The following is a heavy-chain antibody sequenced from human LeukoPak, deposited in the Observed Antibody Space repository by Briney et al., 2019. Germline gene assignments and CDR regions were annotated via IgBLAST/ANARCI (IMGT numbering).Heavy chain of an antibody. CDR1: GFSFSDYN. J-gene: IGHJ4*02. V-gene: IGHV3-11*03. CDR2: ISGSSDNT. Sequence: GGSLRLSCAASGFSFSDYNMLWIRQAPGKGLEWVSYISGSSDNTNYADSVKGRFTISRDNAKNSLYLQMNSLRAEDTAVYYCARQYSSTRCYWGQGTLVTVSS. CDR3: ARQYSSTRCY. D-gene: IGHD2-2*01.